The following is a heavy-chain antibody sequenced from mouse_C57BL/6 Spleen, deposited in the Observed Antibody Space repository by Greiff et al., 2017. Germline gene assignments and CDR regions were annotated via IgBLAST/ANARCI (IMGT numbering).Heavy chain of an antibody. CDR2: ISYSGST. D-gene: IGHD2-3*01. V-gene: IGHV3-1*01. CDR3: ARDRDGSFAY. Sequence: VQLKESGPGMVKPSQSLSLTCTVTGYSITSGYVWHWIRHFPGNKLEWMGYISYSGSTNYNPSLKSRISITHDTSKNHFFLKLNSVTTEDTATYYCARDRDGSFAYWGQGTLVTVSA. J-gene: IGHJ3*01. CDR1: GYSITSGYV.